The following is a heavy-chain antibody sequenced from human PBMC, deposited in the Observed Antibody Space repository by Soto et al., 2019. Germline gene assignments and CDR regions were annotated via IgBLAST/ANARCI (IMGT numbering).Heavy chain of an antibody. D-gene: IGHD4-17*01. CDR2: ISNSGDSA. Sequence: QPGGSLRLSCAASGFIFSTYAMNWVRQAPGKGLEWVSAISNSGDSAYYAESVRGRFTISRDNSINTLYLQMRSLRPEDTAVYYCAHPRGYGVFDAVDIWGQGTMVTVSS. CDR1: GFIFSTYA. J-gene: IGHJ3*02. V-gene: IGHV3-23*01. CDR3: AHPRGYGVFDAVDI.